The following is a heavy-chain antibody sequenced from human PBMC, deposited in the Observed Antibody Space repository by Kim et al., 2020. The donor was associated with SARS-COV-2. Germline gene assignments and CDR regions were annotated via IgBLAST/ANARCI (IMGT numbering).Heavy chain of an antibody. CDR1: GGSLSSYY. Sequence: SETLSLTCTVSGGSLSSYYWSWLRQSPGKGPEFIGFVHDSGSTNYNPSLKSRVTISVDTSKNQFSLKLSSVTAADTAVYYCARGGASSKTFDYWGQGTLVTVSS. CDR2: VHDSGST. J-gene: IGHJ4*02. CDR3: ARGGASSKTFDY. D-gene: IGHD6-13*01. V-gene: IGHV4-59*01.